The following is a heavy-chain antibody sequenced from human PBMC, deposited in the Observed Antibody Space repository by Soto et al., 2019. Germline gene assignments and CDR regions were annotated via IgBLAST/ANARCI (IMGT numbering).Heavy chain of an antibody. Sequence: ASVKVSCKASGGTFSSYAISWVRQAPGQGLEWMGGIIPIFGTANYAQKFQGRVTITADESTSTAYMELSSLRSEDTAVYYCASCSGGSCYSAQYYYGMDVWGQGTTVTVSS. CDR2: IIPIFGTA. V-gene: IGHV1-69*13. CDR3: ASCSGGSCYSAQYYYGMDV. D-gene: IGHD2-15*01. J-gene: IGHJ6*02. CDR1: GGTFSSYA.